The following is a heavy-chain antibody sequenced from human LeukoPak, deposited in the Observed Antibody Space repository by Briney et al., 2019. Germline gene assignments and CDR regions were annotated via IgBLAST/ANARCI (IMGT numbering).Heavy chain of an antibody. V-gene: IGHV1-8*01. J-gene: IGHJ4*02. CDR1: GYTFTSYD. CDR3: ARGRSKGYCSSPSCYLYY. D-gene: IGHD2-2*01. CDR2: MNPNSGNT. Sequence: ASVKVSCKASGYTFTSYDINWGRQATGQGVGWMGWMNPNSGNTGYAQKFQGSVTMTRNTSISTAYMELSSLRSEDTAVYYCARGRSKGYCSSPSCYLYYWGQGPLVTVSS.